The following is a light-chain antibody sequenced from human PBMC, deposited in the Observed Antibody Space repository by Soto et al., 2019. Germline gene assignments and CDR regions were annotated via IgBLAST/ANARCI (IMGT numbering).Light chain of an antibody. J-gene: IGKJ3*01. CDR1: QGISNY. CDR2: TAS. V-gene: IGKV1-27*01. CDR3: QNYNSAPCA. Sequence: DIQMTQSPSSLSASVGDRVTITCRASQGISNYLAWYQQKPGKVPKLLIYTASTLQSGVPARFSGSGSGTDFTLTISSLQPEDVATYYCQNYNSAPCAFGPGTTVDIK.